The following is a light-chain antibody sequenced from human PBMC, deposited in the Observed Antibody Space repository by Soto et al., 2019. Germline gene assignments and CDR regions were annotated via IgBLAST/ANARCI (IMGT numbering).Light chain of an antibody. CDR2: AAS. CDR1: QGISSY. CDR3: QQYYSYPLT. V-gene: IGKV1-8*01. Sequence: AIRMTQSPSSLSASTGDRVTITCRSSQGISSYLAWYRQKPDKAPKLLIYAASTLQSGVPSSFSASGSGTDFALTISCLQSEDFATYYCQQYYSYPLTFGGGTKVEIK. J-gene: IGKJ4*01.